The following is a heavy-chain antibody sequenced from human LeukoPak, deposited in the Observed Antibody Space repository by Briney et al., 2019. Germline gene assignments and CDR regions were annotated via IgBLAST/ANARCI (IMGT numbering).Heavy chain of an antibody. V-gene: IGHV1-18*01. Sequence: ASVKVSCKASGYTFTSYGISWVRQAPGQGLEWMGWISAYNGNTNYAQKLQGRVTMATDTSTSTAYMELRSLRSDDTVVYYCAREDRHMNWFDPWGQGTLSPSPQ. J-gene: IGHJ5*02. CDR2: ISAYNGNT. CDR3: AREDRHMNWFDP. CDR1: GYTFTSYG.